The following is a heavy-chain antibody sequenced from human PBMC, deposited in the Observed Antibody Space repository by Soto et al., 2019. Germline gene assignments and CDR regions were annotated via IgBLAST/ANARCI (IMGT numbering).Heavy chain of an antibody. CDR1: GFTVSSNY. CDR2: IYSGGST. CDR3: ASGVLGYCSSTSCRRNTDYMDV. V-gene: IGHV3-53*04. J-gene: IGHJ6*03. D-gene: IGHD2-2*01. Sequence: EVQLVESGGGLVQPGGSLRLSCAASGFTVSSNYMSWVRQAPGKGLEWVSVIYSGGSTYYADSVKGRFTISRHNSKNTLYLQMNSLRAEDTAVYYCASGVLGYCSSTSCRRNTDYMDVWGKGTTVTVSS.